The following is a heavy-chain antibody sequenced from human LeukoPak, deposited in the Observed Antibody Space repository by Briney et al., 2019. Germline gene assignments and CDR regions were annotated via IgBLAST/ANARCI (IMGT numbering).Heavy chain of an antibody. D-gene: IGHD4-17*01. CDR2: IYTSGST. CDR3: ARLRSSWNYYYMDV. CDR1: GGSISSGSYY. Sequence: PSQTLSLTCTVSGGSISSGSYYWSWIRQPAGKGLEWIGRIYTSGSTNYNPSLKSRVTISVDTSKNQFSLKLSSVTAADTAVYYCARLRSSWNYYYMDVWGKGTTVTVSS. J-gene: IGHJ6*03. V-gene: IGHV4-61*02.